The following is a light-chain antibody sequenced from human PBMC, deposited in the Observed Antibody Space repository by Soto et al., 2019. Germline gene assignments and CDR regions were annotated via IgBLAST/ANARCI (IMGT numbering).Light chain of an antibody. J-gene: IGKJ1*01. CDR2: GAS. CDR1: QSISNW. CDR3: QQYNSYRT. Sequence: DIQMTQSPSTLSASVGDRVTITCRASQSISNWLAWYQQKPGKAPKLLIYGASSLASGVPSRFSGSGSGTEFTLTISSLQRDDFATYYCQQYNSYRTFGQGTKVEIK. V-gene: IGKV1-5*01.